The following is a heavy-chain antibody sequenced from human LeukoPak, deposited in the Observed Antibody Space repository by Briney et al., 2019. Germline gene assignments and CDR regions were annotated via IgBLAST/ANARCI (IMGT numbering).Heavy chain of an antibody. CDR3: ARVFDSGSQAYFYYMDV. CDR2: IYSSGST. CDR1: VGSIRGYY. Sequence: PSETLSLTCDVSVGSIRGYYWSWIRQSPEKGLEWIGYIYSSGSTNYNPSLKSRVTMSVDTSKNQLSLKVSSVTAADTAVYYCARVFDSGSQAYFYYMDVWGKGTTVIISS. J-gene: IGHJ6*03. V-gene: IGHV4-59*01. D-gene: IGHD3-10*01.